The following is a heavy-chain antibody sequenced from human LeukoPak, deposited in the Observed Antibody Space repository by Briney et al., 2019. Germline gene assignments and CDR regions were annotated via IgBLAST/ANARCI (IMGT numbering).Heavy chain of an antibody. V-gene: IGHV1-2*04. CDR3: ARDTCRYCSGGSPGMDV. D-gene: IGHD2-15*01. Sequence: ASVKVSCKASGYTFTGYYMHWVRQAPGKGLEWMGWINPNSGGTNYAQKFQGWVTMTRDTSISTAYMELSRLRSDDTAVYYCARDTCRYCSGGSPGMDVWGQGTTVTVSS. CDR1: GYTFTGYY. J-gene: IGHJ6*02. CDR2: INPNSGGT.